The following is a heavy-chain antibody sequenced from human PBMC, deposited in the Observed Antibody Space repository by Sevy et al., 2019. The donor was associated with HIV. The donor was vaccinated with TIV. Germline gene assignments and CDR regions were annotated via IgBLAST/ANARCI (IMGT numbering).Heavy chain of an antibody. Sequence: GGSLRLSCTASGFTFGDYAMSWFRQAPGKGLEWVGFIRSKAYGGTTEYAASVKGRFTISRDDSKSIAYLQMNSLKTEDTAVYYCTRVAVARYQYCSGGSCYSDYWGQGTLVTVSS. CDR3: TRVAVARYQYCSGGSCYSDY. CDR1: GFTFGDYA. V-gene: IGHV3-49*03. D-gene: IGHD2-15*01. J-gene: IGHJ4*02. CDR2: IRSKAYGGTT.